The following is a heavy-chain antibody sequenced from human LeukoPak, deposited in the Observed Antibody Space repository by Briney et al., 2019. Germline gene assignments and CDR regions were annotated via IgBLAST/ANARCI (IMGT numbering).Heavy chain of an antibody. V-gene: IGHV3-23*01. CDR1: GYTFTGYY. CDR3: ARVGDTNSWQRIDS. CDR2: ITGGGGNT. D-gene: IGHD6-13*01. Sequence: SFKASGYTFTGYYMHWVRQAPGKGLVWVSAITGGGGNTYSADSVKGRFTIFRDNSEDTLYLLVDSLRAEDTAVYYCARVGDTNSWQRIDSWGQGTLVTVSS. J-gene: IGHJ4*02.